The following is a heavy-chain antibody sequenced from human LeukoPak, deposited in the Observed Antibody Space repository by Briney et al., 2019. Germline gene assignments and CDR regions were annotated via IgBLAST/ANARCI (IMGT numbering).Heavy chain of an antibody. CDR1: GFTFSSYA. Sequence: GGSLRLSCAASGFTFSSYAMSWVRQAPGKGLEWVSSITGSDGSTYYADSVKGRFTISRDNSKNTLYLQMSSLRAEDTAVYYCASGAAAGTLTFFDHWGQGTLVTVSS. CDR2: ITGSDGST. D-gene: IGHD6-13*01. J-gene: IGHJ4*02. V-gene: IGHV3-23*01. CDR3: ASGAAAGTLTFFDH.